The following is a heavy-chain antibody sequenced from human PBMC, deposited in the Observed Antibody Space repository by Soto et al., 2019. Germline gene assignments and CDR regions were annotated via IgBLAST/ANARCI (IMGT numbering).Heavy chain of an antibody. J-gene: IGHJ5*02. V-gene: IGHV4-59*11. Sequence: PTQTLSLTCTVSGASISSHYWSWVRQPPGKGLECIGYIHYSGTTRYDPSLTSRVDISLAPSKEHFSLSLRSVTAADTATYYCVRSDSRGWSNWFHPWGSGTQVTVS. CDR1: GASISSHY. D-gene: IGHD6-19*01. CDR3: VRSDSRGWSNWFHP. CDR2: IHYSGTT.